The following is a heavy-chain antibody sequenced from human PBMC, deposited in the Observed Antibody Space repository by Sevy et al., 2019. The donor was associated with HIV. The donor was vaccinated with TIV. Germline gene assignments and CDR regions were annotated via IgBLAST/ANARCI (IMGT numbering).Heavy chain of an antibody. Sequence: GSLRLSCAASGFTFSSYSMNWVRQAPGKGLEWVSSISTSRSYIYYADSVKGRFTISRDNAKNSLYLQMNSLRAEDTAVYYCARDEVGGSYWEFDYWGQGTLVTVSS. CDR1: GFTFSSYS. CDR3: ARDEVGGSYWEFDY. D-gene: IGHD1-26*01. CDR2: ISTSRSYI. J-gene: IGHJ4*02. V-gene: IGHV3-21*01.